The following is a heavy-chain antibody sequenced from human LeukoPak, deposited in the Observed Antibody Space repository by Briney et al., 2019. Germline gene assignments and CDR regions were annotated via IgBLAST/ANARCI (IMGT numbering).Heavy chain of an antibody. V-gene: IGHV3-49*04. J-gene: IGHJ4*02. D-gene: IGHD5-12*01. Sequence: PGRSLRLSCTASGFTFGDYAMSWVRQAPGQGLEWVGFIRSKAYGGTTEYAASVKGRFTISRDDSKSIAYLQMNSLKTEDTAVYYCTRASGYDLFPYFDYWGQGTLVTVSS. CDR1: GFTFGDYA. CDR2: IRSKAYGGTT. CDR3: TRASGYDLFPYFDY.